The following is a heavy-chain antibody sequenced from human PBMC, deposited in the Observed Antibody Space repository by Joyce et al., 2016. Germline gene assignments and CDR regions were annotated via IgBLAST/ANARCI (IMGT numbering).Heavy chain of an antibody. Sequence: EVQLVESGGGLVQPGGSLRLSCSASGFTVSSNYMSWVRQAPGKGLEWGSVITSGNNTYYADSGKGRFTISRNNTKNTVYLQMNSLRAEDTAVYYCARDSVGRNYYHGMDVWGQGTTVTVSS. CDR1: GFTVSSNY. CDR2: ITSGNNT. J-gene: IGHJ6*02. CDR3: ARDSVGRNYYHGMDV. D-gene: IGHD1-14*01. V-gene: IGHV3-66*02.